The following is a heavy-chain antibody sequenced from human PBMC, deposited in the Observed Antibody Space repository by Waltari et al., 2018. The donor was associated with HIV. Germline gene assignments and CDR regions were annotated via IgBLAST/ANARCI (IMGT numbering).Heavy chain of an antibody. V-gene: IGHV3-48*02. J-gene: IGHJ2*01. CDR1: GFSLTSYS. D-gene: IGHD3-9*01. Sequence: EEKLLQSGGGFIQSGGSLRLSCVPSGFSLTSYSVSWIGQTPGKGHEWVSYMGTTPADRYYSDSVRARFTVFTDKIKNSVVLQLSNLQDEDSGVYYCARGLSYFDGKPLPWYLDVWGRGSRVTVTS. CDR3: ARGLSYFDGKPLPWYLDV. CDR2: MGTTPADR.